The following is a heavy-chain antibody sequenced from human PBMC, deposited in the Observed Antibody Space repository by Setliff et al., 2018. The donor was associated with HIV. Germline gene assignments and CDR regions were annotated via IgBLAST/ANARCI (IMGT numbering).Heavy chain of an antibody. CDR3: MDFAIAGAWDY. V-gene: IGHV3-15*01. Sequence: GGSLRLSCAASGFTFNNARMNWVRQVPGKGLEWVGHIKKKGDGGTTEYATPVKGRFTISRDDSENMLHLQMNDLKTEDTAVYYCMDFAIAGAWDYWGQGTLVTVSS. D-gene: IGHD6-13*01. J-gene: IGHJ4*02. CDR1: GFTFNNAR. CDR2: IKKKGDGGTT.